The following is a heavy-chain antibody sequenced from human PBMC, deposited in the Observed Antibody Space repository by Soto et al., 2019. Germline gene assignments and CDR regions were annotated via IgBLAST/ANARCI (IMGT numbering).Heavy chain of an antibody. CDR1: GGTFSSYT. Sequence: QVQLVQSGAEVKKPGSSVKVSCKASGGTFSSYTISWVRQAPGQGLEWMGRIIPILGIANYAQKFQGRVTIIADKSTSTAYMELSSLRSEDTAVYYCARDQGIGVVVLFADWGQGTLVTVSS. CDR3: ARDQGIGVVVLFAD. D-gene: IGHD3-16*01. CDR2: IIPILGIA. V-gene: IGHV1-69*08. J-gene: IGHJ4*02.